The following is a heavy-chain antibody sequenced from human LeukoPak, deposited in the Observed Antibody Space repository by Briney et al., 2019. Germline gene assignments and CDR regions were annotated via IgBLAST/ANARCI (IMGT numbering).Heavy chain of an antibody. CDR1: GFTFSTYS. J-gene: IGHJ6*02. V-gene: IGHV3-23*01. Sequence: PRGSLRLSCAAPGFTFSTYSVSSVPQAPGKGLEWVSAISGSGGSTYYADSVKGLFTISRDNSENTLDLQMNSLRADDSAIYCCTIIIDSRRRYGMDVWGQDTTVSVSS. D-gene: IGHD3-22*01. CDR3: TIIIDSRRRYGMDV. CDR2: ISGSGGST.